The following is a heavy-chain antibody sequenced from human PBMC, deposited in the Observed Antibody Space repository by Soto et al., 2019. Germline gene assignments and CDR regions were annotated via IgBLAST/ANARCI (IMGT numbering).Heavy chain of an antibody. J-gene: IGHJ5*02. V-gene: IGHV3-30-3*01. CDR3: ATELRYFDWLSPFDP. CDR1: GFTFSSYA. Sequence: GGSLRLSCAASGFTFSSYAMHWVRQAPGKGLEWVAVISYDGSNKYYADSVKGRFTISRDNSKNTLYLQMNSLRAEDTAVYYCATELRYFDWLSPFDPWGQGTLVTVSS. CDR2: ISYDGSNK. D-gene: IGHD3-9*01.